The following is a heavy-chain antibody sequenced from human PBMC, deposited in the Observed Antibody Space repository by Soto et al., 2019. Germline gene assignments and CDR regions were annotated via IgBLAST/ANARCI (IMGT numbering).Heavy chain of an antibody. CDR3: AIADGDHGDYYGMDV. J-gene: IGHJ6*01. CDR1: GYSFTSYW. D-gene: IGHD4-17*01. CDR2: IYPGDSDT. V-gene: IGHV5-51*01. Sequence: GESLKICCKGSGYSFTSYWIGWVRQMPGKGLEWMGIIYPGDSDTRYSPSFQGQVTISADKSISTAYLQWSSLKASDTAMYYCAIADGDHGDYYGMDVWGQGTTVTVSS.